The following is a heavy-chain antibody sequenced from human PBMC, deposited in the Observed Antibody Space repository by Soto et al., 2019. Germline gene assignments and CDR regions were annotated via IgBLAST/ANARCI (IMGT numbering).Heavy chain of an antibody. V-gene: IGHV6-1*01. CDR1: GDSVSSNSAA. J-gene: IGHJ3*02. Sequence: SPTLSLPCAISGDSVSSNSAAWAWIRQSPSRGLEWLGRTYYRSKWYNDYAVSVKSRITINPDTSKNQFSLQLNSVTPEDTAVYYCARIYSSSWYENAFDIWGQGTMVTVSS. CDR2: TYYRSKWYN. D-gene: IGHD6-13*01. CDR3: ARIYSSSWYENAFDI.